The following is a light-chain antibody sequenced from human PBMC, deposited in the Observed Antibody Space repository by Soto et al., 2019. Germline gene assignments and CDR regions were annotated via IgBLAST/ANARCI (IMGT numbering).Light chain of an antibody. CDR2: SNN. J-gene: IGLJ1*01. CDR3: AASDACLNGYYV. V-gene: IGLV1-44*01. CDR1: SSNIGSNT. Sequence: QSVLTQPPSASGTPGQRVTISCSGSSSNIGSNTVNWYQQLPGTAPKLLIYSNNQRPSGVPDRFSGSKSGTSASLAISGLQSEDEADYYCAASDACLNGYYVLVTGTKVTVL.